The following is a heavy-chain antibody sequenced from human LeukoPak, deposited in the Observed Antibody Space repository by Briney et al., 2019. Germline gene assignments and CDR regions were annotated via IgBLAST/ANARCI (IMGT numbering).Heavy chain of an antibody. CDR1: GFTFDDYA. CDR2: ISWNRGSI. V-gene: IGHV3-9*01. J-gene: IGHJ4*02. CDR3: GKGSDYVWGSYRYRDYFDY. D-gene: IGHD3-16*02. Sequence: GRSLRLSRAASGFTFDDYAMHWVRQAPGKGLEGGSDISWNRGSIGYADSVKGRFTISRDNAKNSLYLQMNSLRAEATALYYCGKGSDYVWGSYRYRDYFDYWGQGTLVTVSS.